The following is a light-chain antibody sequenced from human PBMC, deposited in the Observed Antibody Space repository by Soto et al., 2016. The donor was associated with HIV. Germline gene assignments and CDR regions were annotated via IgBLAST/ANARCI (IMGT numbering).Light chain of an antibody. J-gene: IGLJ2*01. CDR3: QVWDSSSDHSL. CDR1: NIGSKS. Sequence: SYELTQPPSVSVAPGKTARITCGGNNIGSKSVHWYQQKPGQAPMLVVYDDSDRPSGIPERFSGSNSGNTATLTISRVEAGDEADYYCQVWDSSSDHSLFGGGTKLTVL. CDR2: DDS. V-gene: IGLV3-21*03.